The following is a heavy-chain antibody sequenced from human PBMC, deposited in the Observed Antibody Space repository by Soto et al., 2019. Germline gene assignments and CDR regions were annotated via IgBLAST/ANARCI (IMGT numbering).Heavy chain of an antibody. CDR1: GYTFTSYD. J-gene: IGHJ3*02. CDR3: ARGINYYDSGDDAFDI. CDR2: MNPNSGNT. Sequence: QVQLVQSGAEVKKPGASVKVSCKASGYTFTSYDINWVRQATGQGLEWMGWMNPNSGNTGYAQKFXGXVXMXXNTSISTAYMELGSLRSEDTAVYYCARGINYYDSGDDAFDIWGQGTMVTVSS. V-gene: IGHV1-8*01. D-gene: IGHD3-10*01.